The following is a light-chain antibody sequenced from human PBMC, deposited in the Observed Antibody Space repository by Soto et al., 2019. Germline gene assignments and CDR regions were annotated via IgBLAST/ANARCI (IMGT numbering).Light chain of an antibody. J-gene: IGKJ1*01. CDR2: HAS. CDR1: QSISNW. V-gene: IGKV1-5*02. CDR3: QQSFSAPWT. Sequence: IRVNNSAATLPASLGYRFTNIFGASQSISNWLAWYQQKPGTAPKVLIYHASNLQSGVPSRFSGSGSGTEFTLTISSLQPDDFATYYCQQSFSAPWTFGQGTKV.